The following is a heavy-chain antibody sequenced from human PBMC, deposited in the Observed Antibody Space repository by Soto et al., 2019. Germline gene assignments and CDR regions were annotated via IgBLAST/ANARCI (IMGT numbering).Heavy chain of an antibody. Sequence: QVQLVQSGAEVKKPGSSVKVSCKASGGTFSSYAISWVRQAPGQGLEWMGGIIPIFGTANYAQKFQGRVTITADESTSTAYMELSSLRSEDTAVYYCARRYSHYYYYYYGMDVWGQGTTVTVSS. V-gene: IGHV1-69*01. CDR1: GGTFSSYA. J-gene: IGHJ6*02. D-gene: IGHD4-4*01. CDR2: IIPIFGTA. CDR3: ARRYSHYYYYYYGMDV.